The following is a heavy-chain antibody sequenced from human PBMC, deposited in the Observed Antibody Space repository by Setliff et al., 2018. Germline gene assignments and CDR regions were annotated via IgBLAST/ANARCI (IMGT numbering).Heavy chain of an antibody. D-gene: IGHD5-18*01. CDR3: ALDRGKNPLQLWHDAHYYGMDV. CDR2: IIPIFGTA. J-gene: IGHJ6*02. V-gene: IGHV1-69*13. Sequence: SVKVSCKASGGTFSSYAISWVRQAPGQGLEWMGGIIPIFGTANYAQKFQGRVTITADESTSTAYMELSSLRSEDTAVYYCALDRGKNPLQLWHDAHYYGMDVWGQGTTVTVSS. CDR1: GGTFSSYA.